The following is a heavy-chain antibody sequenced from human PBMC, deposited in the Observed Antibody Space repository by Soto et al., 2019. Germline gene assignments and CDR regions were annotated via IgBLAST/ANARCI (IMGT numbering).Heavy chain of an antibody. Sequence: QVQLVQSGAEVKKPGASVKVSCKASGYTFTNYGISWVRQAPGQGLEWMGWINTYSTNTNFARKLQGRGSMTTDTTTNTPYMELRSLRLDDTAVYYCARDRSSVMDFDYRGQGTLDTVSP. V-gene: IGHV1-18*01. CDR1: GYTFTNYG. CDR3: ARDRSSVMDFDY. D-gene: IGHD6-6*01. J-gene: IGHJ4*02. CDR2: INTYSTNT.